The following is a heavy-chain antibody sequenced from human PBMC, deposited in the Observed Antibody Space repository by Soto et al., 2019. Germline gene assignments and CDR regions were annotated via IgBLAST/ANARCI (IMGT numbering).Heavy chain of an antibody. J-gene: IGHJ3*02. V-gene: IGHV3-21*01. CDR2: ISSSSSYI. CDR1: GFTFSSYS. Sequence: GSLRLSCAASGFTFSSYSMNWVRQAPGKGLEWVSSISSSSSYIYYADSVKGRFTISRDNAKNSLYLQMNSLRAEDTAVYYCARGANILLWFGEFDAFDIWGQGTMVTVSS. CDR3: ARGANILLWFGEFDAFDI. D-gene: IGHD3-10*01.